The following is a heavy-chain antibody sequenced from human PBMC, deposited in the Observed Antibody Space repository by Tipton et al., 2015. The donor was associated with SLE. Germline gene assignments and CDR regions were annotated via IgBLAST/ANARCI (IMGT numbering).Heavy chain of an antibody. CDR2: INHSGST. J-gene: IGHJ4*02. CDR3: ARGSTTVTTGYFDY. Sequence: TLSLTCAVYGGSFSGYYWSWIRQPPGKGLEWIGEINHSGSTNYNPSLKSRVTISVDTSKNQFSLKLSSVTAADTAVYYCARGSTTVTTGYFDYWGQGTLVTVSS. V-gene: IGHV4-34*01. CDR1: GGSFSGYY. D-gene: IGHD4-11*01.